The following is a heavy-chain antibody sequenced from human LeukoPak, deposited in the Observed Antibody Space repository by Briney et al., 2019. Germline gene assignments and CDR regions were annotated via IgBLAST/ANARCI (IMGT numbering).Heavy chain of an antibody. CDR3: ARDRSKLLWFGELLSDAFDI. V-gene: IGHV3-21*01. CDR1: GFTFSSYS. D-gene: IGHD3-10*01. J-gene: IGHJ3*02. Sequence: GGSLRLSCAASGFTFSSYSMNWVRQAPGKGLGWVSSISSSSSYIYYADSVKGRFTISRDNAKNSLYLQMNSLRAEDTAVYYCARDRSKLLWFGELLSDAFDIWGQGTMVTVSS. CDR2: ISSSSSYI.